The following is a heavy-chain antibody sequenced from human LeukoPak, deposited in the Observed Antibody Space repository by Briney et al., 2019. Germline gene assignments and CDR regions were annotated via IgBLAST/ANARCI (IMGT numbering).Heavy chain of an antibody. CDR3: ARDSSYSSGWYGGFDY. V-gene: IGHV1-46*01. D-gene: IGHD6-19*01. CDR2: INPSGGST. CDR1: GYTFTSYY. J-gene: IGHJ4*02. Sequence: ASVKVSCKASGYTFTSYYMHWVRQAPGQGLEWMGLINPSGGSTSYAQKFQGRVTMTRDTSTSTVYMELSSLRSEDTAVYYCARDSSYSSGWYGGFDYWGQGTLVTVSS.